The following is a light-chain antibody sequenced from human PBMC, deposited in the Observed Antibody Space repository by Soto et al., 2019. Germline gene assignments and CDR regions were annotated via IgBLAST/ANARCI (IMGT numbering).Light chain of an antibody. CDR2: GTS. Sequence: EIVLTQSPGTLSVSPGERATLSCRASQNVNRSYLGWCQQKPGQAPRLLIFGTSNRATGIPDRFSGSGSGTDFTLTISSLQPEDAAVYYCQQYGSSIVTFGGGTKVDIK. J-gene: IGKJ4*01. V-gene: IGKV3-20*01. CDR1: QNVNRSY. CDR3: QQYGSSIVT.